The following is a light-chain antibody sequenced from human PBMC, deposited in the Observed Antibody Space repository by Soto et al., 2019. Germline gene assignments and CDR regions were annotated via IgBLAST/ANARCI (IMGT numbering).Light chain of an antibody. CDR3: QQSYRTPLT. Sequence: DIQMTQSPSSLSASVGDRVTITCRASQTISTYLNWYQQKPGKAPRLLIYDASSLLSGVPSRFSGSGSGTDFTLTISSLQPEDFATYYCQQSYRTPLTFGQGTKVDI. V-gene: IGKV1-39*01. CDR2: DAS. CDR1: QTISTY. J-gene: IGKJ1*01.